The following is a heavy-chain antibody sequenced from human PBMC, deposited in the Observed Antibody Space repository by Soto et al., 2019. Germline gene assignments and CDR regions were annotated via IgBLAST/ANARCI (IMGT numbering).Heavy chain of an antibody. D-gene: IGHD4-17*01. CDR2: ISAYNGNT. Sequence: ASVKVSCKASGYTFTSYGISWVRQAPGQGLEWMGWISAYNGNTNYAQKLQGRVTMTTDTSTSTAYMELRSLRSDDTAVYYCASWVDGDQYFQHWGQGTLVTVSS. V-gene: IGHV1-18*01. J-gene: IGHJ1*01. CDR3: ASWVDGDQYFQH. CDR1: GYTFTSYG.